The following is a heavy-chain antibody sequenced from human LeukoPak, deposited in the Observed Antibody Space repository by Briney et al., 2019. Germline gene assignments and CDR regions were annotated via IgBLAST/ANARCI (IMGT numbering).Heavy chain of an antibody. J-gene: IGHJ5*02. CDR2: ISTYNGNT. CDR1: GYTSSSYD. CDR3: ARDVTGSIGTTARFDP. Sequence: ASVKVSCTSSGYTSSSYDISWMRQAPGQGLEWMGWISTYNGNTNYAQKFDGRVTMTTDTSTSTAYMELRSLRSDDTAVYYCARDVTGSIGTTARFDPWGQGTLVTVSS. D-gene: IGHD1-1*01. V-gene: IGHV1-18*01.